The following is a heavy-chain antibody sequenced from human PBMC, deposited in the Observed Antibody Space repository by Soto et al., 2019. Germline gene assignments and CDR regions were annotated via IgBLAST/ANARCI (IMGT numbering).Heavy chain of an antibody. V-gene: IGHV4-31*03. J-gene: IGHJ5*02. CDR2: IYYSGST. CDR3: ARSIAARPLRFDP. Sequence: QVQLQESGPGLVKPSQTLSLTCTVSGGSISSGGYYWSWIRQHPGKGLEWSGYIYYSGSTYYNPSLKSRVTISVDTSKNQFSLKLSSVTAADTAVYYCARSIAARPLRFDPWGQGTLVTVSS. CDR1: GGSISSGGYY. D-gene: IGHD6-25*01.